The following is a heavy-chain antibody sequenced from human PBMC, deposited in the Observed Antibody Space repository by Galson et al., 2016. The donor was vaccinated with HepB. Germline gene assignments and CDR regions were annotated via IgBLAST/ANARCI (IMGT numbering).Heavy chain of an antibody. CDR3: VKGGYYDRKGFDY. CDR2: LYAAGET. CDR1: GLSVSDAY. D-gene: IGHD3-22*01. Sequence: SLRLSCAASGLSVSDAYMNWVRQAPGKGLEWVSVLYAAGETYYADSVKGRFTISRDNSKNTLYLQMSGLRPEDTAVYYCVKGGYYDRKGFDYWGQGTLVTVSS. J-gene: IGHJ4*02. V-gene: IGHV3-66*01.